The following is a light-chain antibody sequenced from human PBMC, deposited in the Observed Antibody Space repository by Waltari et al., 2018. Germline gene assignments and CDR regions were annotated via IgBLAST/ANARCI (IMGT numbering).Light chain of an antibody. CDR1: QAIRANY. V-gene: IGKV3-20*01. CDR3: QQYGSPTWT. CDR2: GTS. Sequence: EIVLLQSPGTLSLSPGDRVTLSCRASQAIRANYLAWYQHKPGQAPRRLIYGTSTRAPGIPDRFVGSGSGTDFTLTISRLEPEDCAVYYCQQYGSPTWTFGQGSKVEIK. J-gene: IGKJ1*01.